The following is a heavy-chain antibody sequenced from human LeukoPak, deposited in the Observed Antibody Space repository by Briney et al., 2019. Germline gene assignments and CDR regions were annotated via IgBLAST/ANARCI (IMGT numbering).Heavy chain of an antibody. J-gene: IGHJ3*02. CDR2: INPNSGGT. CDR1: GYTFTGYY. V-gene: IGHV1-2*02. D-gene: IGHD3-22*01. CDR3: AGSNHYYDSSGYPYAFDI. Sequence: ASVKVSCKASGYTFTGYYMHWVRQAPRQGLEWMGWINPNSGGTNYAQKFQGRVTMTRDTSISTAYMELSRLRSDDTAVYYCAGSNHYYDSSGYPYAFDIWGQGTMVTVSS.